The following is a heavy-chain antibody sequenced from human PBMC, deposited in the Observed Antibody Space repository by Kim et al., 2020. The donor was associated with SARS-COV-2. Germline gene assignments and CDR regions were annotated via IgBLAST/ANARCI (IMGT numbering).Heavy chain of an antibody. CDR2: MNPNNGNT. D-gene: IGHD6-13*01. J-gene: IGHJ4*02. Sequence: ASVKVSCKASGYSFTSYDINWVRQASGQGLEWMARMNPNNGNTGYAQKFQGRLTMTRNTSTNTAYMELSSLRSEDTAVYYCARDHGVATAAGYWGQGTLV. CDR1: GYSFTSYD. CDR3: ARDHGVATAAGY. V-gene: IGHV1-8*01.